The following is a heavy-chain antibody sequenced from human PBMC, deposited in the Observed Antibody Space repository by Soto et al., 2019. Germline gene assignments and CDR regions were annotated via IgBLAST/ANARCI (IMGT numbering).Heavy chain of an antibody. CDR3: ARDTDSRWPLMDV. Sequence: SGGSLRLSCAASGFTFSSYDMHWVRQGTGKGLEWVSGIGTAGDTYYPGSVKGRFTISRENAKNSLYLQMNSLRAEDTAVYYCARDTDSRWPLMDVWSQGTTVTVSS. CDR2: IGTAGDT. V-gene: IGHV3-13*01. D-gene: IGHD6-13*01. J-gene: IGHJ6*02. CDR1: GFTFSSYD.